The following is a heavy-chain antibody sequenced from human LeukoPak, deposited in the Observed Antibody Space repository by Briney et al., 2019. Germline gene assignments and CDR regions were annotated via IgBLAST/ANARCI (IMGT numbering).Heavy chain of an antibody. V-gene: IGHV4-59*01. CDR3: ARATNYYDSSGYYPRPHFDY. CDR2: IYYSGST. CDR1: GGSISTYY. Sequence: KPSETLSLTCTVSGGSISTYYWSWIRQPPGKGLEWIGYIYYSGSTHYNPSLKSRVTISVDTSKNQFSLKLSSLTAADTAVYYCARATNYYDSSGYYPRPHFDYWSRGTLVTVSS. J-gene: IGHJ4*02. D-gene: IGHD3-22*01.